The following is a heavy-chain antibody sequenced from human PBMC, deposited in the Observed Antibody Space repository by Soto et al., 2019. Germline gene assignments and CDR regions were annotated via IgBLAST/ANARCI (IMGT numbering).Heavy chain of an antibody. J-gene: IGHJ6*02. CDR1: GVSIRSSSYY. CDR3: ASLGVAMTGSYPYYYYDGMDV. CDR2: IYYSGST. Sequence: SDTLSLTCTVSGVSIRSSSYYWGWIRQPPGTGLEWIGSIYYSGSTYYNPSLKSRVTISVDTSKNQFSLKLSSVTAADAAVYYCASLGVAMTGSYPYYYYDGMDVWGQGTTVT. V-gene: IGHV4-39*01. D-gene: IGHD3-9*01.